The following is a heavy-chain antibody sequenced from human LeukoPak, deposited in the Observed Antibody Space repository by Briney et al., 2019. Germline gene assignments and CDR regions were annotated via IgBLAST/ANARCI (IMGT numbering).Heavy chain of an antibody. D-gene: IGHD3-9*01. V-gene: IGHV3-66*01. CDR1: GFTVSSNY. J-gene: IGHJ6*02. CDR2: IYSGGST. Sequence: GGSLRLSCAASGFTVSSNYMSWVRQAPGKGLEWVSVIYSGGSTYYADSVKGRFTISRDNSKNTLYLQMNSLRAEDTAVYYCARDGEGSGYFDWLFHDYYYYYGMDVWGQGTTVTVSS. CDR3: ARDGEGSGYFDWLFHDYYYYYGMDV.